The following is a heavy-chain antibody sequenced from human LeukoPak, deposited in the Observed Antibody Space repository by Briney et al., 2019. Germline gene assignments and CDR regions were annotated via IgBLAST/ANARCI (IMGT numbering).Heavy chain of an antibody. CDR2: IKQDGSEK. CDR3: AREWQGGIAAAGTRIEGDY. Sequence: GGSLRLSCAVSGFSVSSYWMTWVRQAPGKGLEWAANIKQDGSEKNYVDSVKGRFTISRDNAENSLFLQMNSLRVEDTAVYYCAREWQGGIAAAGTRIEGDYWGQGTLVAVSS. D-gene: IGHD6-13*01. CDR1: GFSVSSYW. J-gene: IGHJ4*02. V-gene: IGHV3-7*01.